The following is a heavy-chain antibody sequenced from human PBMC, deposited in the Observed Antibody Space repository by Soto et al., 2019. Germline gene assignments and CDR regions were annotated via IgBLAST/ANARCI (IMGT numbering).Heavy chain of an antibody. Sequence: ASVKGSGKASGYTFSDYYMHWVRQAPGQGLEWMGWINPNSGGTNYAQKFHGRVTMTRDTSIRTAYMELSSLTSDDTARYYCARRSRGWADYWGQGILVTVTS. D-gene: IGHD6-19*01. CDR3: ARRSRGWADY. V-gene: IGHV1-2*02. J-gene: IGHJ4*02. CDR2: INPNSGGT. CDR1: GYTFSDYY.